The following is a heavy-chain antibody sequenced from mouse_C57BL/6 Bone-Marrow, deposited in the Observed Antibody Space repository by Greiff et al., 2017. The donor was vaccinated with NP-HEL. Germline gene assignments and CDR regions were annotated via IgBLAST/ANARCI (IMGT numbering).Heavy chain of an antibody. CDR2: IYPGSGST. CDR3: ARWETAQATFAY. V-gene: IGHV1-55*01. J-gene: IGHJ3*01. CDR1: GYTFTSYW. Sequence: VQLQQPGAELVKPGASVKMPCKASGYTFTSYWITWVKQRPGQGLEWIGDIYPGSGSTNYNEKFKSKATLTVDTSSSTAYMQLSSLTSEDSAVYYCARWETAQATFAYWGQGTLVTVSA. D-gene: IGHD3-2*02.